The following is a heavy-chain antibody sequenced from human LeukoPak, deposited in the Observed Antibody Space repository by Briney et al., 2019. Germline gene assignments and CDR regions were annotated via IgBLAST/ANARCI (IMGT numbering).Heavy chain of an antibody. V-gene: IGHV1-2*04. Sequence: GASVKVSCKASGYTFTAHYLHWVRQAPGQGLEWMGWINPNSGDTNCAQKFQGWVTMTRDTSISTAYMELNRLKSDDTALYYCARGGGWGDTDTFFFWGQGTMVTVSS. CDR1: GYTFTAHY. J-gene: IGHJ3*01. D-gene: IGHD5-18*01. CDR3: ARGGGWGDTDTFFF. CDR2: INPNSGDT.